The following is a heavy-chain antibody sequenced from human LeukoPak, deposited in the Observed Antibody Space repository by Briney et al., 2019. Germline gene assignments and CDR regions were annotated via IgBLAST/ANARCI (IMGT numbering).Heavy chain of an antibody. V-gene: IGHV3-23*01. CDR1: GFSLSPYA. D-gene: IGHD5-24*01. CDR2: IVGSGDT. CDR3: AKDAVYGDGYWEFDY. Sequence: GSLRLSCAASGFSLSPYAMSWVRQAPGKGLEWVSGIVGSGDTDYADAVQGRFTISKDNSKNIVYLQMNSLRAEDTAVYYCAKDAVYGDGYWEFDYWGQGNLVTVSS. J-gene: IGHJ4*02.